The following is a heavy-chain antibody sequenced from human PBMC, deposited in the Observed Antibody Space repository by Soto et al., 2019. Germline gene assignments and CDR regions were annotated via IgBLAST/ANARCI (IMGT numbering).Heavy chain of an antibody. CDR3: AREPVPDYYDSSGYCDY. CDR2: IIPIFGTA. D-gene: IGHD3-22*01. V-gene: IGHV1-69*13. J-gene: IGHJ4*02. CDR1: GGTFSSYA. Sequence: GASVKVSCKASGGTFSSYAISWVRQAPGQGLEWMGGIIPIFGTANYAQKFQGRVTITADESTSTAYMELSSLRSEDTAVYYCAREPVPDYYDSSGYCDYWGQGTLVTVSS.